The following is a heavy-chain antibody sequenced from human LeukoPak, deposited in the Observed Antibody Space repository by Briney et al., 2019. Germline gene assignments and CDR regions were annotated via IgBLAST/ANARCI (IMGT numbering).Heavy chain of an antibody. Sequence: SQTLSLTCTVSGGSISSGGYYWSRIRQHPGKGLEWIGYIYHSGSTYYNPSLKSRVTISVDTSKNQFSLKLSSVTAAHMDVYYCARVPNQSKYSIGNYWGQGTLVTVSS. V-gene: IGHV4-31*03. CDR3: ARVPNQSKYSIGNY. J-gene: IGHJ4*02. CDR1: GGSISSGGYY. CDR2: IYHSGST. D-gene: IGHD1-14*01.